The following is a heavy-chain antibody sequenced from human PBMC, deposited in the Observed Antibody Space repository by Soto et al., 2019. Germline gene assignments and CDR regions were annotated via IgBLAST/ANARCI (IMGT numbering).Heavy chain of an antibody. CDR2: IRSRANNFAT. CDR1: GFIFSGSA. Sequence: GGSLRLSCAASGFIFSGSAIHWVRQASGKGLEWVGRIRSRANNFATSSAASVKGRFTFSRDDSKNTAYLQMNALKPEDTAVYYCARGQGAAIGDYYYHGMDVWGQGTTVTVSS. J-gene: IGHJ6*02. V-gene: IGHV3-73*01. D-gene: IGHD2-2*02. CDR3: ARGQGAAIGDYYYHGMDV.